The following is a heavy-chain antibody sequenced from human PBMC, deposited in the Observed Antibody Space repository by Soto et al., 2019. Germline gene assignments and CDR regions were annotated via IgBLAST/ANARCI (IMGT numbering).Heavy chain of an antibody. CDR2: TYTGGTT. CDR3: AGAYGDYGNWYFDL. J-gene: IGHJ2*01. CDR1: GFSVSTNY. Sequence: EVRLVESGGGLMQPGGSLRLSCAASGFSVSTNYMTWVRQAPEKGLEWVSVTYTGGTTYYADSVKGRFTISRDNSKNTLYLQMDSLRGEDTAVYYCAGAYGDYGNWYFDLWGRGTLVTVSS. D-gene: IGHD4-17*01. V-gene: IGHV3-53*01.